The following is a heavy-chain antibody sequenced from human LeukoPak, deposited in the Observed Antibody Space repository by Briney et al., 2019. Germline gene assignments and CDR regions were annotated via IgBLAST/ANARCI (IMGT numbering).Heavy chain of an antibody. V-gene: IGHV1-69*13. CDR2: IIPIFGTA. CDR3: ATTTPDAFDI. CDR1: GGTFSSYA. J-gene: IGHJ3*02. Sequence: SVKVSCKASGGTFSSYAISWVRQAPGQGLEWMGGIIPIFGTANYAQKFQGRVTITADESTSTAYMELSSPRSEDTAVYYCATTTPDAFDIWGQGTMVTVSS. D-gene: IGHD1-26*01.